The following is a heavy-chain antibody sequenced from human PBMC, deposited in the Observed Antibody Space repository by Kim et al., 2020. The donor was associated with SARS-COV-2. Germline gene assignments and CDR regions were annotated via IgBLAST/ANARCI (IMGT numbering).Heavy chain of an antibody. Sequence: ASVKVSCQASGYTFIGYHIHWVRQAPGQGLEWMGRIDPLSGNTRYSPTFQGRVAMTRDTSMKTAYLEVTSLRPDDTAVYFCARDNIPLRFGEIFHLDYWGLGTHVLVYS. CDR1: GYTFIGYH. CDR2: IDPLSGNT. J-gene: IGHJ4*02. D-gene: IGHD3-10*01. V-gene: IGHV1-2*02. CDR3: ARDNIPLRFGEIFHLDY.